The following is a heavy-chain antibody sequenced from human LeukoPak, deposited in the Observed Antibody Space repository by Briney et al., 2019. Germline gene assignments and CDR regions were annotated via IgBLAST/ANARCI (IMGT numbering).Heavy chain of an antibody. D-gene: IGHD3-22*01. CDR1: GFTFSSYA. Sequence: LRLSCAASGFTFSSYAMSWIRQHPGKGLEWIGYIYYSGSTYYNPSLKSRVTISVDTSKNQFSLKLSSVTAADTAVYYCARAPPYTMIVVALDAFDIWGQGTMVTVSS. CDR3: ARAPPYTMIVVALDAFDI. CDR2: IYYSGST. J-gene: IGHJ3*02. V-gene: IGHV4-31*02.